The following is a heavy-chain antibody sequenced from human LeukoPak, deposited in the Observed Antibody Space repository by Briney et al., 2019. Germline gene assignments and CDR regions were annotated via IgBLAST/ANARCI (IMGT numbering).Heavy chain of an antibody. D-gene: IGHD2-15*01. CDR3: ARVNHYYCSGIDY. V-gene: IGHV4-59*01. J-gene: IGHJ4*02. Sequence: SETLSLTCTVSCGSISSYYWSWIRQPPGKGLEWIGYIYYSGSTNYNPSLKSRVTISVDTSKNQFSLRLSSVTAADTAVYYCARVNHYYCSGIDYWGQGTLVTVSS. CDR2: IYYSGST. CDR1: CGSISSYY.